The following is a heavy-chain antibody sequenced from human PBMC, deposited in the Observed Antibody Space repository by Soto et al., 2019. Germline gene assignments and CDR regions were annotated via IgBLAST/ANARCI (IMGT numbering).Heavy chain of an antibody. D-gene: IGHD6-19*01. Sequence: GGSLRLSCAASGFTFSSYGMHWVRQAPGKGLEWVALISYDGSNKYYADSVKGRFTISRDNSKNTLYLQVSNLRPEDTAVYYCAKDRDSSGWFSGYYYGVDVWGQGTTVTVSS. CDR2: ISYDGSNK. CDR3: AKDRDSSGWFSGYYYGVDV. V-gene: IGHV3-30*18. CDR1: GFTFSSYG. J-gene: IGHJ6*02.